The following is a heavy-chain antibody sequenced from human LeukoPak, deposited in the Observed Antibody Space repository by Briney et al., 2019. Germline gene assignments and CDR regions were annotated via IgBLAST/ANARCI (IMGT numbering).Heavy chain of an antibody. CDR2: MNTNSGNT. Sequence: ASVNVSCTASGYPFTSYNVNWVRQATGQGLEWMGWMNTNSGNTGYSQNFQGRVTMTRDTSISTAYMELSSLMSEDTAVYYCARGLPKAVFGMVIEDWGQGTLVTVSS. CDR1: GYPFTSYN. CDR3: ARGLPKAVFGMVIED. J-gene: IGHJ1*01. V-gene: IGHV1-8*01. D-gene: IGHD3-3*01.